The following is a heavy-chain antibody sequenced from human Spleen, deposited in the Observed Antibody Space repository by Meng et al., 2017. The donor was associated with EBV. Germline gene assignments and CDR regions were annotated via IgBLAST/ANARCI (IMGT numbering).Heavy chain of an antibody. V-gene: IGHV1-46*01. J-gene: IGHJ4*02. D-gene: IGHD3-16*01. CDR2: IRPSGGST. CDR1: GYSVTTFY. Sequence: VQLVQSGAEGKKPGASVKVSCKAFGYSVTTFYIYWVRQAPGQGLEWMGLIRPSGGSTTYAQKFQGRVTMTSDTSTGTVYMELSSLRSEDTAVYYCAREGGQWGQGTLVTVSS. CDR3: AREGGQ.